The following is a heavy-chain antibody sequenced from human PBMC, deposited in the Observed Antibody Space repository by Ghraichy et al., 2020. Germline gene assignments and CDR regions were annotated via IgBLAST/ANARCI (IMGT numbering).Heavy chain of an antibody. V-gene: IGHV4-31*03. CDR2: IYYSGST. CDR1: GGSISSGGYY. CDR3: ARALRLGELSLSDYYYGMDV. J-gene: IGHJ6*02. Sequence: SETMSLTCTVSGGSISSGGYYWSWIRQHPGKGLEWIGYIYYSGSTYYNPSLKSRVTISVDTSKNQFSLKLSSVTAADTAVYYCARALRLGELSLSDYYYGMDVWGQGTTVTVSS. D-gene: IGHD3-16*02.